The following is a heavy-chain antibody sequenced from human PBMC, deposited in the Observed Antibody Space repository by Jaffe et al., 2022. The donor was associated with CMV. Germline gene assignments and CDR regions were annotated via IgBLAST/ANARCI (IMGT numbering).Heavy chain of an antibody. CDR1: GGSISSSSYY. Sequence: QLQLQESGPGLVKPSETLSLTCTVSGGSISSSSYYWGWIRQPPGKGLEWIGSIYYSGSTYYNPSLKSRVTISVDTSKNQFSLKLSSVTAADTAVYYCARQKLQWLVYFDYWGQGTLVTVSS. CDR3: ARQKLQWLVYFDY. J-gene: IGHJ4*02. D-gene: IGHD6-19*01. CDR2: IYYSGST. V-gene: IGHV4-39*01.